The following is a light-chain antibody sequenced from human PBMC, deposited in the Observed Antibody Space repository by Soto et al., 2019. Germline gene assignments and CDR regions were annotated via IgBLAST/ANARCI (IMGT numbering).Light chain of an antibody. J-gene: IGKJ4*01. V-gene: IGKV1-33*01. CDR1: QNINNY. CDR2: DAS. CDR3: LQSYRTPLT. Sequence: DIQMTQSPSSLSASVGDRVTMTCQASQNINNYLNWYQQKPGRAPKLLIYDASNLEAGVPSRFRGSGSGTDFTFTISSLQPEDFATYYCLQSYRTPLTFGGGTKVDI.